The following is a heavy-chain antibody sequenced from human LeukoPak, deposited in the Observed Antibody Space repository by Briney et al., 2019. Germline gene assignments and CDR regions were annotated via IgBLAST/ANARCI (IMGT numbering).Heavy chain of an antibody. CDR3: ARSRHSYDSTGFPHY. J-gene: IGHJ4*02. D-gene: IGHD3-22*01. V-gene: IGHV1-2*02. CDR2: FNPDSGGT. Sequence: GASVKVSCKASGYTFTGYYMHWVRQAPGQGLEWMGWFNPDSGGTNYAQKFQGRVTMTRDTSISTAYMELSRLRSDDTALYYCARSRHSYDSTGFPHYWGQGTLVTVSS. CDR1: GYTFTGYY.